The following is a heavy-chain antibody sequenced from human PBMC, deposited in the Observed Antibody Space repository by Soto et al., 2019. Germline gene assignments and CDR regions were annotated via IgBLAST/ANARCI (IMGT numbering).Heavy chain of an antibody. V-gene: IGHV3-7*01. CDR1: GFTFSSYW. Sequence: EVQLVESGGGLVQPGGSLRLSCAASGFTFSSYWMSWVRQAPGKGLAWVANIKQDGSEKYYVDSVNGRFTISRDNANNSLYLQMNSLRAEDTAVYYCASDGDYDFWSGYWAYWGQGTLVTVSS. J-gene: IGHJ1*01. CDR2: IKQDGSEK. D-gene: IGHD3-3*01. CDR3: ASDGDYDFWSGYWAY.